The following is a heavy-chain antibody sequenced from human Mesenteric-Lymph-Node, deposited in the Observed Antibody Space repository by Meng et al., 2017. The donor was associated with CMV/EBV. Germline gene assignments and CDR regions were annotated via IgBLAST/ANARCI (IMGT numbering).Heavy chain of an antibody. D-gene: IGHD4-11*01. J-gene: IGHJ4*02. CDR1: GYTFTSYG. Sequence: ASVKVSCKASGYTFTSYGISWVRQAPGQGLEWMGWISAYNANTNYAQKFQGRVTLTTDTSTNTAYMDLTNLRSDDTAVYFCARDPLLNSNFHPLEYWGQGTLVTVSS. CDR2: ISAYNANT. CDR3: ARDPLLNSNFHPLEY. V-gene: IGHV1-18*01.